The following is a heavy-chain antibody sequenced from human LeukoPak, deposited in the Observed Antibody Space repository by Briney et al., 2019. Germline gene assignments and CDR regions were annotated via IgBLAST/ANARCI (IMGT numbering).Heavy chain of an antibody. Sequence: SETLSLTCTVSGGSISSSAYHWGWIRQPPGKGLEWIGSIYYSGSTYYNPSLKSRVTISVDTSKNQFSLKLSSVTAADTAVYYCARASHGWYFDLWGRGTLVTVSS. J-gene: IGHJ2*01. V-gene: IGHV4-39*07. CDR1: GGSISSSAYH. D-gene: IGHD6-6*01. CDR2: IYYSGST. CDR3: ARASHGWYFDL.